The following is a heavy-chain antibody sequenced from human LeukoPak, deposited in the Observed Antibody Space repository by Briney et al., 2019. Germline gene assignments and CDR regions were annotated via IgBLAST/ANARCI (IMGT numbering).Heavy chain of an antibody. CDR1: GGTFSSYA. J-gene: IGHJ6*02. V-gene: IGHV1-69*01. CDR2: IIPIFGTA. CDR3: ARESQVVAAQAPSGYYYYYGVDV. D-gene: IGHD2-15*01. Sequence: SVKVSCKASGGTFSSYAISWVRQAPGQGLEWMGGIIPIFGTANYAQKFQGRVTITADESTSTAYMELSSLRSEDTAVYYCARESQVVAAQAPSGYYYYYGVDVWGQGTTVTVSS.